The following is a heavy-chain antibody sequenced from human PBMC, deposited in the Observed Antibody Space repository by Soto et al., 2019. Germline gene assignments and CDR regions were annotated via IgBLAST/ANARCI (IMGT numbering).Heavy chain of an antibody. Sequence: EVQLVESGGGLVKPGESLRLSCTASGFTFPNTWMNWGRQAPGKGLEWVGRIRSKTDGGTTDYGAPVKGRFTISRDDSKNTLFLQMNSLKVEDTAVYYCTTDRLYWGQGTQVTVSS. V-gene: IGHV3-15*07. CDR3: TTDRLY. CDR1: GFTFPNTW. D-gene: IGHD2-15*01. J-gene: IGHJ4*02. CDR2: IRSKTDGGTT.